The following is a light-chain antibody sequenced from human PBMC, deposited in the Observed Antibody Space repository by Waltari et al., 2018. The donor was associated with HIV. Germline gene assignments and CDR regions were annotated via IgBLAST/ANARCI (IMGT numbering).Light chain of an antibody. Sequence: QSVLTQPPSVSGAPGQRVTISCTGDRSNIGAGYDVHWYRQLPGTAPKLLISDNVNRPSGVPDRFSESTSGTSASLSITGLQAEDEADYYCHSYDRTLGGSVFGGGTKVTVL. CDR1: RSNIGAGYD. CDR2: DNV. CDR3: HSYDRTLGGSV. V-gene: IGLV1-40*01. J-gene: IGLJ3*02.